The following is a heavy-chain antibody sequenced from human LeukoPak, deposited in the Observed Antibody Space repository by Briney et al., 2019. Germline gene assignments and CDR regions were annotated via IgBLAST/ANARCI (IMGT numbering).Heavy chain of an antibody. J-gene: IGHJ4*02. Sequence: GGSLRLSCSASGFTFSSSALHWVRQAPGKGLEYVSAINSNGGSTYYADSVKGRFTISRDNSKNTLYLQMSSLRAEDTAVYYCVKDQGSSSWFDFDYWGQGTLVIVSS. D-gene: IGHD6-13*01. V-gene: IGHV3-64D*06. CDR3: VKDQGSSSWFDFDY. CDR1: GFTFSSSA. CDR2: INSNGGST.